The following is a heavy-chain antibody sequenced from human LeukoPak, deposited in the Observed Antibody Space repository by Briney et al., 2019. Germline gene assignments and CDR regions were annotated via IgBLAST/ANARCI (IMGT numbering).Heavy chain of an antibody. Sequence: PGRSLRLSCAASGFTFSNYAMHWVRQAPGKGLEWVAVISYDGSNKYYADSVKGRFTISRDNSKNTLYLQMNSLRAEDTAVFYCARGGYYYGSGSYEGNWGQGTLVTVSS. CDR3: ARGGYYYGSGSYEGN. CDR2: ISYDGSNK. J-gene: IGHJ4*02. V-gene: IGHV3-30-3*01. CDR1: GFTFSNYA. D-gene: IGHD3-10*01.